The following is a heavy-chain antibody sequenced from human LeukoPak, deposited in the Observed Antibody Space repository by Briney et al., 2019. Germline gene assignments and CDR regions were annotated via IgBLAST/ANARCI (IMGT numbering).Heavy chain of an antibody. D-gene: IGHD2-15*01. J-gene: IGHJ6*03. Sequence: ASVKVSCKASGYTFTGYYMHWVRQAPGQGLEWMGWINPNSGGTNYAQKFQGRVTMTRDTSIGTAYMELSRLRSDDTAVYYCARDGRVVAAYNYYYMDVWGKGTTVTVSS. V-gene: IGHV1-2*02. CDR2: INPNSGGT. CDR3: ARDGRVVAAYNYYYMDV. CDR1: GYTFTGYY.